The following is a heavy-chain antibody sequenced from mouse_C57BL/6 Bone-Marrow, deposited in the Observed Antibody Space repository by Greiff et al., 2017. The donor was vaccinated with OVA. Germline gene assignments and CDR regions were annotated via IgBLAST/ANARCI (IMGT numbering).Heavy chain of an antibody. CDR3: ARHGREWYFDV. CDR1: GFTFSSYG. Sequence: EVQVVESGGDLVKPGGSLKLSCAASGFTFSSYGMSWVRQTPDKRLEWVATISSGGSYTYYPDSVKGRFTISRDNAKNTLYLQMSSLKSEDTAMYYCARHGREWYFDVWGTGTTVTVSS. V-gene: IGHV5-6*01. J-gene: IGHJ1*03. CDR2: ISSGGSYT.